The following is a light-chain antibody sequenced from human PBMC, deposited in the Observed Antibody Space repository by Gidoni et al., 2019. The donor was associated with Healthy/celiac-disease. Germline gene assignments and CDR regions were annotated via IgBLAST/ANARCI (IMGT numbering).Light chain of an antibody. CDR1: QSISSY. CDR3: QQSYSTPLT. Sequence: DIQMTPSPSSLSASVGDRVTIPCRASQSISSYLTWYQQKPGKAPKLLLYAASSLQSGVPSRFSGSGSGTDFTLTISSLQPEDFATYYCQQSYSTPLTFGGGTKVEIK. V-gene: IGKV1-39*01. J-gene: IGKJ4*01. CDR2: AAS.